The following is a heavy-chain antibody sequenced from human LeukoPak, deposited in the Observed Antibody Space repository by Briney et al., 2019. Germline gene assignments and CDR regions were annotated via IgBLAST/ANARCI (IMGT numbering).Heavy chain of an antibody. D-gene: IGHD6-13*01. CDR2: INAGNGNT. V-gene: IGHV1-3*01. CDR3: ARGHSSSWYDDWFDP. Sequence: ASVTVSCTASGYTFTSYAMHWVRQAPGQRLEWMGWINAGNGNTKYSQKFQGRVTITRDTSASTAYMELSGLRSEDTAVYYCARGHSSSWYDDWFDPWGQGTLVTVSS. J-gene: IGHJ5*02. CDR1: GYTFTSYA.